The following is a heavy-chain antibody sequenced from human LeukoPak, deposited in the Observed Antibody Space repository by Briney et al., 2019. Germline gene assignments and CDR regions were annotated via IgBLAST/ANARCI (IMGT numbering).Heavy chain of an antibody. CDR2: ISGSGGST. V-gene: IGHV3-23*01. J-gene: IGHJ4*02. CDR1: GFTFSSYA. Sequence: GGSLRLSYAASGFTFSSYAMSWVRQAPGKGLEWDSAISGSGGSTYYADSVKGRFTISRDNSKNTPYLQMSSLRAEDTAVYYCAKARYYDILTGNSYSYHFDYWGQGTLVTVSS. CDR3: AKARYYDILTGNSYSYHFDY. D-gene: IGHD3-9*01.